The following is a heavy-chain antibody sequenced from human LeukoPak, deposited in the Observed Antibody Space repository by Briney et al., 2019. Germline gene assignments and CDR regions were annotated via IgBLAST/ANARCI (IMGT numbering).Heavy chain of an antibody. J-gene: IGHJ4*02. CDR3: ARDPAPGRYYFDY. CDR1: GGSLSSGSYY. Sequence: PSETLSLTCTVSGGSLSSGSYYWSWLRQPAGTGLEWIGRIYTSGSTNYNPSLKSRVTISVDTSKKQFSLKLSSVTAADTAVYYCARDPAPGRYYFDYWGQGTLVTVSS. CDR2: IYTSGST. V-gene: IGHV4-61*02.